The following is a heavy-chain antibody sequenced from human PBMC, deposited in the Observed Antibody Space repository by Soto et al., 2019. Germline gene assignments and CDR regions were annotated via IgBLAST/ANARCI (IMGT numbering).Heavy chain of an antibody. J-gene: IGHJ5*02. CDR1: GYSFTSYY. V-gene: IGHV1-46*03. CDR2: INPSDGST. D-gene: IGHD3-3*01. Sequence: ASVKVSCKASGYSFTSYYMHWVRQAPGQGLEWMGIINPSDGSTTYAQRFQGRVTMTFNTSTSTVYMELSSLRSEDTAVYYCARGYFDFWTTARVDPWGQGTLVTVSS. CDR3: ARGYFDFWTTARVDP.